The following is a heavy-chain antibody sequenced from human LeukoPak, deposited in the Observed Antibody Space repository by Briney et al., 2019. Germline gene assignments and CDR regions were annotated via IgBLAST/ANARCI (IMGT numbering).Heavy chain of an antibody. Sequence: GGSLRLSCAASGFTFSSYAMHWVRQAPGKGLEYVSAISSNGGSTYYANSVKGRFTISRDNSKNTLYLQMGSLRAEDMAVYYCARGGHYYDSSGPNAPFDYWGQGTLVTVSS. V-gene: IGHV3-64*01. D-gene: IGHD3-22*01. CDR3: ARGGHYYDSSGPNAPFDY. CDR2: ISSNGGST. J-gene: IGHJ4*02. CDR1: GFTFSSYA.